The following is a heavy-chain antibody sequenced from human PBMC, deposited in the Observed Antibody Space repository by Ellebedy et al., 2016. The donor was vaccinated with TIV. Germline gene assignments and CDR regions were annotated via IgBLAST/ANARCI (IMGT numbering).Heavy chain of an antibody. CDR1: GFTFRGFG. CDR2: IWYDGSNQ. Sequence: GGSLRLXXAASGFTFRGFGMHWVRQAPGKGLEWLAVIWYDGSNQYYAASVKGRFTISRDNSQNTLYLHMNTLRVEDTAVYYCARAKSQYDRSSLDFWGQGTLVTVSS. CDR3: ARAKSQYDRSSLDF. J-gene: IGHJ4*02. D-gene: IGHD6-6*01. V-gene: IGHV3-33*08.